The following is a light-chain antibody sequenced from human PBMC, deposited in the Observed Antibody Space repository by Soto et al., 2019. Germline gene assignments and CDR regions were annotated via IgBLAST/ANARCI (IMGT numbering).Light chain of an antibody. V-gene: IGKV3-20*01. CDR2: GAS. J-gene: IGKJ1*01. CDR3: QQYGSSPPRT. Sequence: EIVLTQSPGTLSLSPGERATLSCRASQRVRSSSLAWYQQKPGQAPRLLIYGASSRATGIPDRFSGSGSGTDFTLTISRLEPEDFAVYYCQQYGSSPPRTFGQGTKVEIK. CDR1: QRVRSSS.